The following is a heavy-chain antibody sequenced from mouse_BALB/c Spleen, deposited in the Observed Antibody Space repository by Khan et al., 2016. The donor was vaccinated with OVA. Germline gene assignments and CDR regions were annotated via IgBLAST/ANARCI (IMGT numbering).Heavy chain of an antibody. J-gene: IGHJ3*01. Sequence: QVQLQQPGAELAKPGASVKMSCKASGYIFTSYWLHWVKQRPGQGLEWFGYINLSTGYSEYNQKFKDKAKLTACKSSSTAYMQLSHLPSEDSAVSYFARSGCGSFAYWGQGTLVTVSA. CDR2: INLSTGYS. D-gene: IGHD3-1*01. CDR3: ARSGCGSFAY. V-gene: IGHV1-7*01. CDR1: GYIFTSYW.